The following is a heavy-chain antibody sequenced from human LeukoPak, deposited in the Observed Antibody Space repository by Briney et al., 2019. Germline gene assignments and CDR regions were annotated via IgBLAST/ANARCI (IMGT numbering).Heavy chain of an antibody. CDR1: GGTFSSYS. CDR2: ISSSSSYI. V-gene: IGHV3-21*01. CDR3: ARVLKFDY. J-gene: IGHJ4*02. Sequence: GSSVKISCKASGGTFSSYSMNWVRQAPGKGLEWVSSISSSSSYIYYADSVKGRFTISRDNAKNSLYLQMNSLRAEDTAVYYCARVLKFDYWGQGTLVTVSS.